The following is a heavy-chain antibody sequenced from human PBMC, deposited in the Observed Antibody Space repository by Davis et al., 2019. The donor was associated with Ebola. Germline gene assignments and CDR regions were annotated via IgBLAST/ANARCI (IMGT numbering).Heavy chain of an antibody. CDR3: ARGHGRGAHFDY. CDR2: IYYSGST. V-gene: IGHV4-59*01. J-gene: IGHJ4*02. CDR1: GGSISSYY. Sequence: MPSETLSLTCTVSGGSISSYYWSWIRQPPGKGLEWIGYIYYSGSTNYNPSLKSRVTISVDTSKNQFSLKLSSVTAADTAVYYCARGHGRGAHFDYWGQGTLVTVSS. D-gene: IGHD1-26*01.